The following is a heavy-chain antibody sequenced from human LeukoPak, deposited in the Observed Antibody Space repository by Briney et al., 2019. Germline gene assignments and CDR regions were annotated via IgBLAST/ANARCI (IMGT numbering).Heavy chain of an antibody. J-gene: IGHJ6*02. CDR1: GFTFNSYG. CDR2: IWYDGSNE. D-gene: IGHD6-6*01. Sequence: GGSLRLSCVASGFTFNSYGIHWVRQTPGKGLEWVALIWYDGSNEYYADSVKGRFTISRDNAKNSLYLQMNSLRAEDTAVYYCARGDAELVRYYYYYGMDVWGQGTTVTVSS. V-gene: IGHV3-33*01. CDR3: ARGDAELVRYYYYYGMDV.